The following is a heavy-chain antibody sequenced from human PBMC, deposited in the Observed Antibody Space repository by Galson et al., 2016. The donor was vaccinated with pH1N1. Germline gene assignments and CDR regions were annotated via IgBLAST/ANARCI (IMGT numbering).Heavy chain of an antibody. CDR3: ARARPTWDLRADAFDI. Sequence: TLSLTCTVSGGSIGGGYYIWTWIRQPAGKGLEWIGRVFASGNTNYNPPLKGRVTISLDTSKSQFSRKLRSGTAADTAVYYCARARPTWDLRADAFDIWGQGTVVTVSS. D-gene: IGHD1-26*01. CDR2: VFASGNT. CDR1: GGSIGGGYYI. J-gene: IGHJ3*02. V-gene: IGHV4-61*02.